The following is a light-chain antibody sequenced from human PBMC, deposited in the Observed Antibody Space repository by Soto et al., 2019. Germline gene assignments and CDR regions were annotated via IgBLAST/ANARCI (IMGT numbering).Light chain of an antibody. J-gene: IGKJ4*01. V-gene: IGKV3-20*01. CDR1: QSVTNSE. Sequence: EIVLTQSPGTLSLSPGERVTLSCKVSQSVTNSELAWYQQKPGQAPRLLIYGASSRATGIPDRFSGGGSGTDFTLTISRLEPEDFAVYYCQQFSSYPLTFGGGTKVDIK. CDR3: QQFSSYPLT. CDR2: GAS.